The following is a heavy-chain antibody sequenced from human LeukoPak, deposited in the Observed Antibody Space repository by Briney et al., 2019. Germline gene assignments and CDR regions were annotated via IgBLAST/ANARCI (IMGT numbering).Heavy chain of an antibody. CDR1: GYTFTGYY. D-gene: IGHD3-10*01. CDR3: ARVWPRSLRGIPDY. J-gene: IGHJ4*02. CDR2: IIPIFGTA. V-gene: IGHV1-69*06. Sequence: GASVKVSCKASGYTFTGYYMHWVRQAPGQGLEWMGGIIPIFGTANYAQKFQGRVTITADKSTSTAYMELSSLRSEDTAVYYCARVWPRSLRGIPDYWGQGTLVTVSS.